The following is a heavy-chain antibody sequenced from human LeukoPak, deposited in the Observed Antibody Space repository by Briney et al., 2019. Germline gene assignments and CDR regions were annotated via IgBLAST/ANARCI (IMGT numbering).Heavy chain of an antibody. CDR3: AKAKTLYYYDSSYEGD. Sequence: SGTLSLTCTVSGGSISSYYWSWIRQPPGKGLEWIGYIYYSGSTNYNPSLKSRVTISVDTSKNQFSLKLSSVTAADTAVYYCAKAKTLYYYDSSYEGDWGQGTLVTVSS. CDR2: IYYSGST. J-gene: IGHJ4*02. D-gene: IGHD3-22*01. CDR1: GGSISSYY. V-gene: IGHV4-59*01.